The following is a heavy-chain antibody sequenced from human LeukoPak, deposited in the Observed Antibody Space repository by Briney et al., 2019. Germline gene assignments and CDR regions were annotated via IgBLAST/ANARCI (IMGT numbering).Heavy chain of an antibody. CDR1: GFTFSTYS. V-gene: IGHV3-30*02. CDR3: SKGNYYDSSAYNYMDV. D-gene: IGHD3-22*01. Sequence: GGSLTLSCAASGFTFSTYSMHWVRQPPGKGLEWVAFIRNDGTNNYYAYSVKGRFTISRDNSKNTLYLQMNSLRAEDTAVDYCSKGNYYDSSAYNYMDVWGKGTTVTVSS. J-gene: IGHJ6*03. CDR2: IRNDGTNN.